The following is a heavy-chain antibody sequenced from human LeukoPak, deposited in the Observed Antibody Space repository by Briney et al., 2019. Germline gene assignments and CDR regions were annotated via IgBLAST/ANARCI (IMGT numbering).Heavy chain of an antibody. CDR1: GFIVNNAW. Sequence: PGGSLRLSRGASGFIVNNAWMSSVRQAPGKGLEWVGRIKSKTDGETIDYAAPVRGRSTISRDDSKNMVYLVMNNQKTGDTDVYYCATSYYGSSGLRAWGQGTLVTVSS. J-gene: IGHJ4*02. D-gene: IGHD3-22*01. CDR2: IKSKTDGETI. CDR3: ATSYYGSSGLRA. V-gene: IGHV3-15*01.